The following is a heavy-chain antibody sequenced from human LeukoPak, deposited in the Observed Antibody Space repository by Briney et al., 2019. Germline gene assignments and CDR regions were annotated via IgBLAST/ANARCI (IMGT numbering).Heavy chain of an antibody. J-gene: IGHJ4*02. V-gene: IGHV3-7*03. CDR1: GFTFNTYW. CDR3: ASWEGSSWFDY. Sequence: GGSLRLSSSGSGFTFNTYWMSWVRQAPGKGLEWVANIKGDGSEKDYVASVKGRFSVSRDNAKKSLYLQMNSLRVEDTAVYYCASWEGSSWFDYWGQGTLVTVSS. D-gene: IGHD6-13*01. CDR2: IKGDGSEK.